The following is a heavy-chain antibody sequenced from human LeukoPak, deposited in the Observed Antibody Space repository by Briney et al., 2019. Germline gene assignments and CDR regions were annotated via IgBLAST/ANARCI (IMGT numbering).Heavy chain of an antibody. Sequence: GGPLRLSCAASGFTFSDAWMSWVRQAPGKGPEWVGRIKSNTHGGTTDYAAPVKGRFIISRDDSKNTLYLQMDSLKTEDTAVYYCTTDAAYCGGDCSGYWGQGTLVTVSS. V-gene: IGHV3-15*01. CDR1: GFTFSDAW. CDR2: IKSNTHGGTT. J-gene: IGHJ4*02. D-gene: IGHD2-21*02. CDR3: TTDAAYCGGDCSGY.